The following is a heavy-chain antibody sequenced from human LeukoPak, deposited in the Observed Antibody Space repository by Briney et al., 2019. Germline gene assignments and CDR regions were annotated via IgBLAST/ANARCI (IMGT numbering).Heavy chain of an antibody. CDR1: AGSISSSSHH. J-gene: IGHJ4*02. Sequence: SETLSLTCTVSAGSISSSSHHWGWIRQSPGKGREWIGSIYYGRTTYYNPSLNSRVTTSVVTSKNQFSLQLNSVTAADTAVYYCVRHDGRGGATMGALDSWGQGSLVTVSS. D-gene: IGHD5-12*01. V-gene: IGHV4-39*01. CDR2: IYYGRTT. CDR3: VRHDGRGGATMGALDS.